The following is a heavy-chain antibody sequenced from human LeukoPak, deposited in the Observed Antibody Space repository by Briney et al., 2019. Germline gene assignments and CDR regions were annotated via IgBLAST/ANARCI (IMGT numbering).Heavy chain of an antibody. Sequence: GGSLRLSCAASGFIFTTYWMHWVRQAPGKGLVWVARINIDGSRTYYADSVKGRFTISRDNAKNTLYLQMNSLRAEDTAVYYCARDSGSGSYVWFDPWGQGTLVTVSS. CDR1: GFIFTTYW. D-gene: IGHD1-26*01. J-gene: IGHJ5*02. CDR2: INIDGSRT. CDR3: ARDSGSGSYVWFDP. V-gene: IGHV3-74*01.